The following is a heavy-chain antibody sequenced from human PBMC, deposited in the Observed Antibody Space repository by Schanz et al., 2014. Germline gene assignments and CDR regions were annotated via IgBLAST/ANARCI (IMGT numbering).Heavy chain of an antibody. V-gene: IGHV4-59*08. Sequence: QMQLQGSGPGLVKPSETLSLTCAVSGGSISTYYWSWVRQPPGKGLEWLAYVYYTGSANYNPSLKSRLTISVDTSKTHFSRRVSSVTAADTAVYYCARLGSPHCRTSNCHYDWFGPWDQGTLVTVSS. D-gene: IGHD2-15*01. CDR2: VYYTGSA. J-gene: IGHJ5*02. CDR1: GGSISTYY. CDR3: ARLGSPHCRTSNCHYDWFGP.